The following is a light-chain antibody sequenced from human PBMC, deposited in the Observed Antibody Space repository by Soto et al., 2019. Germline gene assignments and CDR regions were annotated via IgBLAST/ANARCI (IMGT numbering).Light chain of an antibody. V-gene: IGKV1-39*01. J-gene: IGKJ1*01. CDR2: DAA. CDR3: QQSFVTPRT. Sequence: DIQMTQSPSSLSASVGDRVTITCRASQNISTYLNWYQHKPGKAPYLLIHDAATYQTGVPSRFSGSGSGTDFTLTISRLQPEDFATYYCQQSFVTPRTFGQGTKVDIK. CDR1: QNISTY.